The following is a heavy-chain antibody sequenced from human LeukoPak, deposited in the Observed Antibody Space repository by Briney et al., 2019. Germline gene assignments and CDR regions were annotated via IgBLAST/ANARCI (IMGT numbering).Heavy chain of an antibody. D-gene: IGHD3-10*01. CDR1: GGTFSSYA. CDR3: ASSVTGPTDLRVGSGSFPYYFDY. V-gene: IGHV1-69*01. J-gene: IGHJ4*02. CDR2: IIPIFGTA. Sequence: SVKVSCKASGGTFSSYAIGWVRQAPGQGLEWMGGIIPIFGTANYAQKFQGRVTITADESTSTAYMELSSLRSEDTAVYYCASSVTGPTDLRVGSGSFPYYFDYWGQRTLVTVSS.